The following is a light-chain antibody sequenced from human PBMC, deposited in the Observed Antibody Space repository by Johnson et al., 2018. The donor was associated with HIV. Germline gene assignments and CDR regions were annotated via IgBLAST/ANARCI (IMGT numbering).Light chain of an antibody. CDR2: DNN. CDR3: GTWDSSLSAVL. Sequence: QSVLTQPPSASGTPGQRVTISCSGSISNIGSNTVNWYQQLPGTAPKLLIYDNNKRPSGIPDRFSGSKSGTSATLGITGLQTGDEADYYCGTWDSSLSAVLFGTGTKVTVL. V-gene: IGLV1-51*01. CDR1: ISNIGSNT. J-gene: IGLJ1*01.